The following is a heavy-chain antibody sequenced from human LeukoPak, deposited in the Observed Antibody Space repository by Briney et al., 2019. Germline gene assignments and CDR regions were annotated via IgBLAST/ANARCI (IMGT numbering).Heavy chain of an antibody. J-gene: IGHJ6*03. CDR2: ISWDGGST. Sequence: PGGSLRLSCAASGFAFDDYAMHWVRQAPGKGLEWVSLISWDGGSTYYADSVKGRFTISRDNSKNSLYLQMNSLRAEDTALYYCAKDGAGVVVAATRFGYMDVWGKGTTVTVSS. CDR3: AKDGAGVVVAATRFGYMDV. D-gene: IGHD2-15*01. V-gene: IGHV3-43D*03. CDR1: GFAFDDYA.